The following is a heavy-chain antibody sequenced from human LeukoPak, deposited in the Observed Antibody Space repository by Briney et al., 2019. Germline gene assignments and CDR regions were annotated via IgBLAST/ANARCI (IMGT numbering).Heavy chain of an antibody. CDR2: INSDGSST. CDR1: GFTFSSYC. D-gene: IGHD2-15*01. V-gene: IGHV3-74*01. J-gene: IGHJ4*02. CDR3: ARGDVVTVAATDPCFDY. Sequence: GGSLRLSCAASGFTFSSYCMHWVRQAPGKGLVWVSRINSDGSSTSYADSVKGRFTISRDNAKNTLYLQMNRLRAEDTAVYYCARGDVVTVAATDPCFDYWGQGTLVTVSS.